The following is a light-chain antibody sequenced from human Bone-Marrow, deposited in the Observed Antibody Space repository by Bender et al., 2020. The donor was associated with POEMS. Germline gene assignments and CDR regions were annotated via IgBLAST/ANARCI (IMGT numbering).Light chain of an antibody. V-gene: IGLV3-1*01. Sequence: SYELTQPPSVSVSPGQTATISCSGDKLGSKYACWYQQKPGQSPLLVIHQDTRRPSGIPERFSGSNSGTTATLTISGTQAMDEADYYCQTWDSTTAVFGGGTKVNVL. J-gene: IGLJ2*01. CDR3: QTWDSTTAV. CDR2: QDT. CDR1: KLGSKY.